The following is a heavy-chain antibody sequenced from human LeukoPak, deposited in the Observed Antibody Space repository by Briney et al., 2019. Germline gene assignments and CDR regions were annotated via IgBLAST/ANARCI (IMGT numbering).Heavy chain of an antibody. V-gene: IGHV3-30*18. CDR2: LKHDDEI. CDR3: TKIGPVSGTIDY. J-gene: IGHJ4*02. Sequence: SGGSLRLSCVASGFTVGATDMYWVRRAPGKRLEWVAVLKHDDEIHYMDSVRGRFTISRDNSKNTLLLDMDGLRPEDTATYHCTKIGPVSGTIDYWGQGTLVTVSS. D-gene: IGHD1-26*01. CDR1: GFTVGATD.